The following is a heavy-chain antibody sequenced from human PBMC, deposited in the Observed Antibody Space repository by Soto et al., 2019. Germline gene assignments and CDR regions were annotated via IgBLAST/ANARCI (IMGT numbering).Heavy chain of an antibody. V-gene: IGHV3-11*01. D-gene: IGHD3-9*01. CDR1: GFTLSDYY. CDR3: AMFRGDGYYNF. CDR2: ISISGTTI. J-gene: IGHJ4*02. Sequence: QVQLVESGGGLVKPGGSLRLSCAASGFTLSDYYMTWIRQAPGKGLEWVSDISISGTTIHKADSVRGRFTISRDNAKNSLWLQMNALRAEDTAVYYCAMFRGDGYYNFWGQGTLVTVSS.